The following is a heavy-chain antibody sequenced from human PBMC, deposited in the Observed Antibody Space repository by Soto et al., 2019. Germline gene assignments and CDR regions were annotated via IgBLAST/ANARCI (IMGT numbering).Heavy chain of an antibody. CDR3: ARSHGIFGVVLDAFDI. CDR1: GYSFTSYW. D-gene: IGHD3-3*01. J-gene: IGHJ3*02. CDR2: IYPGDSDT. Sequence: GESLKISCKGSGYSFTSYWIGWVRQMPGKGLEWMGIIYPGDSDTRYSPSFQGQVTISADKSISTAYLQWSSLKASDTAMYYCARSHGIFGVVLDAFDIWGQGTMVTVSS. V-gene: IGHV5-51*01.